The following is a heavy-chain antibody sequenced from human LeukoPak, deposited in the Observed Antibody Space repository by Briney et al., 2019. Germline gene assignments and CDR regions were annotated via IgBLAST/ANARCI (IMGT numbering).Heavy chain of an antibody. CDR2: IRYDGSNK. V-gene: IGHV3-30*02. CDR3: AKTPLRWLNWFDP. J-gene: IGHJ5*02. D-gene: IGHD4-23*01. CDR1: GFTFSSYG. Sequence: PGGSLRLSCAASGFTFSSYGMHWVRQAPGKGLEWVAFIRYDGSNKYYADSVKGRFTISRDNSKNTLYLQMNSLRAEDTAVYYCAKTPLRWLNWFDPWGQGTLVTASS.